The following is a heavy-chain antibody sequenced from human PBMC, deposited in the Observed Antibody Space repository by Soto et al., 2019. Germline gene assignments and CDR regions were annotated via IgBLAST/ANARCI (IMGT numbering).Heavy chain of an antibody. CDR3: ARVPSHYYDSSGYYYVRNAFDI. CDR1: GYTFTGYY. J-gene: IGHJ3*02. CDR2: INPNSGGT. V-gene: IGHV1-2*02. Sequence: PSVKVSCKASGYTFTGYYMHWVRQAPGQGLEWMGWINPNSGGTNYAQKFQGRVTMTRDTSISTAYMELSSLRSEDTAVYYCARVPSHYYDSSGYYYVRNAFDIWGQGTMVTVSS. D-gene: IGHD3-22*01.